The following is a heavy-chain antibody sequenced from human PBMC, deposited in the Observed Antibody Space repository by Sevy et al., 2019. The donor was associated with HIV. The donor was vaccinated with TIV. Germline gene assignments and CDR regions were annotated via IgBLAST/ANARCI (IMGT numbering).Heavy chain of an antibody. CDR2: LIGGGSRT. Sequence: GGSLRLSCAASGFPFSNYAMSWVRQAPGKGLEWVSTLIGGGSRTYYADSVTGRFIISRDNSRNTLYLQMNSLRAADTAIYYCAKRRVQSRRSGGGANFGMDVCGRGTTVTVSS. J-gene: IGHJ6*02. CDR3: AKRRVQSRRSGGGANFGMDV. V-gene: IGHV3-23*01. CDR1: GFPFSNYA. D-gene: IGHD2-8*02.